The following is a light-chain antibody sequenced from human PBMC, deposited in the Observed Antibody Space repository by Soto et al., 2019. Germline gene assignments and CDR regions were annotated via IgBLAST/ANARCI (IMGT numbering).Light chain of an antibody. J-gene: IGLJ2*01. CDR3: LSYAGSNYPVV. Sequence: QSVLTQPPSASGSPGQSVTIYCTGTSSDVGVYNFVSWYQQHPGKAPKLMIYEVSKRPSGVPDRFSGSKSGNTASLTVSGLQAEDEADYYCLSYAGSNYPVVFGGGTKLTVL. CDR1: SSDVGVYNF. V-gene: IGLV2-8*01. CDR2: EVS.